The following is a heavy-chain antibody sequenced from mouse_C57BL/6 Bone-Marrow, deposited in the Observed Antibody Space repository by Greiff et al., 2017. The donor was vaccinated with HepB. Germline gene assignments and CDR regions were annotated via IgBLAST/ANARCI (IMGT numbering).Heavy chain of an antibody. J-gene: IGHJ4*01. CDR3: ARGGITTSYAMDY. CDR2: ISSGGST. Sequence: EVQLVESGGGLVKPGGSLKLSCAASGFTFSSYAMSWVRQTPEQRLEWVASISSGGSTYYPDSVKGRFTISRDNARNILYLQMSSLRSEDTAMYYCARGGITTSYAMDYWGQGTSVTVSS. CDR1: GFTFSSYA. D-gene: IGHD2-4*01. V-gene: IGHV5-6-5*01.